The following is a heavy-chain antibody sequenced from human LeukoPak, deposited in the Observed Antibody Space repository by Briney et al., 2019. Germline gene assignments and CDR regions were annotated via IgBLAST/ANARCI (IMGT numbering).Heavy chain of an antibody. CDR1: GYTFTSYD. CDR3: ARVAWDYDSSGYYYLPFDY. V-gene: IGHV1-46*01. J-gene: IGHJ4*02. D-gene: IGHD3-22*01. Sequence: GASVKVSCKASGYTFTSYDINWVRQAPGQGLEWMGIINPSGGSTSYAQKFQGRVTMTRDTSTSTVYMELSSLRSEDTAVYYCARVAWDYDSSGYYYLPFDYWGQGTLVTVSS. CDR2: INPSGGST.